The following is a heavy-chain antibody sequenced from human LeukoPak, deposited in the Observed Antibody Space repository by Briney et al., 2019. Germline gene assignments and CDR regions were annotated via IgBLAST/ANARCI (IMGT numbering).Heavy chain of an antibody. CDR2: ISAYNGNT. V-gene: IGHV1-18*01. Sequence: GASVKVSCKASGYTFTSYGISWVRQAPGQRLEWMGWISAYNGNTNYAQKLQGRVTMTTDTSTSTAYMELRSLRSDDTAVYYCARETSDYGDYAPWYFDLWGRGTLVTVSS. D-gene: IGHD4-17*01. J-gene: IGHJ2*01. CDR1: GYTFTSYG. CDR3: ARETSDYGDYAPWYFDL.